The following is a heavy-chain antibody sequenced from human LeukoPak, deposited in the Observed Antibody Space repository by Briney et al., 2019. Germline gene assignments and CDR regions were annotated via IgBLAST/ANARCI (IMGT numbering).Heavy chain of an antibody. CDR1: GGTFSSYA. V-gene: IGHV1-69*13. J-gene: IGHJ4*02. CDR2: IIPIFGTA. D-gene: IGHD2-15*01. Sequence: SVKVSCKASGGTFSSYAISWVRQAPGQGLEWMGGIIPIFGTANYAQKFQGRVTITADESTSTAYMELSSLRSEDTAVYYCARESPPADCSGGSCYPGSFDYWGQGTLVTVSS. CDR3: ARESPPADCSGGSCYPGSFDY.